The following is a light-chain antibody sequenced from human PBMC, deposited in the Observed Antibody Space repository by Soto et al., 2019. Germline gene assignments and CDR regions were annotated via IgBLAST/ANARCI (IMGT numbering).Light chain of an antibody. V-gene: IGLV2-14*03. CDR1: SSDVGAYDF. CDR2: EVS. Sequence: QSALTQPASVSGSPGQSIDISCTGTSSDVGAYDFDSWYQQHPDKAPKHTIYEVSNRPSVVSDRFSGSKSVNTTTLTISGLQAEDEADYYCSLPTHRNTRSFGTGTKLTVL. J-gene: IGLJ1*01. CDR3: SLPTHRNTRS.